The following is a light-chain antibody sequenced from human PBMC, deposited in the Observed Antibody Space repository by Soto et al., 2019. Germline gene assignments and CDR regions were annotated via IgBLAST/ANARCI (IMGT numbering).Light chain of an antibody. CDR3: LLSFSDGRGI. V-gene: IGLV7-46*01. CDR2: DTS. Sequence: QAVVTQESSLTGSPGGTVTLTCGSSTGAVTSGHYPYWFQQRPGQAPKTLIYDTSSKHSWTPARFSGSLLGGRAALTLAGAQPEDEADYYCLLSFSDGRGIFGGGTKLTVL. J-gene: IGLJ2*01. CDR1: TGAVTSGHY.